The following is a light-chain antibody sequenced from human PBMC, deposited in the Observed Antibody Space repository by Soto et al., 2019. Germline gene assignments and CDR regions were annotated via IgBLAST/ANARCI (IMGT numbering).Light chain of an antibody. V-gene: IGKV3D-20*01. CDR3: QQYGISPFT. Sequence: EIVLTQSPVTLSLSPGERGTLSCGARQSVSSSYLAWYQQKPGLAPRLLIYDASSRATGTPDRYSGSGSGTDFTLTISSREPEDVAVYYCQQYGISPFTFGQGTLLEI. CDR2: DAS. J-gene: IGKJ5*01. CDR1: QSVSSSY.